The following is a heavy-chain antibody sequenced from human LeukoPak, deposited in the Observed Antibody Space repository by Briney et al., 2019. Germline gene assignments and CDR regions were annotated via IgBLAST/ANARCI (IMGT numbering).Heavy chain of an antibody. D-gene: IGHD6-13*01. J-gene: IGHJ4*02. CDR3: ARGFASSSSAY. V-gene: IGHV4-31*03. Sequence: PSQTLSLTCTVSGGSISSGGYYWSWIRQRPGKGLEWIGYIYYSGSTYYNPSLKSRVTISVDTSKNQFSLKLSSVPAADTAVYYCARGFASSSSAYWGQGTLVTVSS. CDR2: IYYSGST. CDR1: GGSISSGGYY.